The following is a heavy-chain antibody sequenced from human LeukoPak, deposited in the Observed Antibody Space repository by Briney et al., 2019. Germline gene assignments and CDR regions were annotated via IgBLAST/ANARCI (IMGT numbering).Heavy chain of an antibody. Sequence: GGSLRLSCAASGFTFSDYYMSWIRQAPGKGLEWVSYISSSGSTTYYADSVKGRFTISRDNAKNSLYLQMNSLRAEDTAVYYCARSMTTVTSAGDDAFDIWGQGTMVTVSS. CDR1: GFTFSDYY. V-gene: IGHV3-11*04. J-gene: IGHJ3*02. CDR3: ARSMTTVTSAGDDAFDI. CDR2: ISSSGSTT. D-gene: IGHD4-17*01.